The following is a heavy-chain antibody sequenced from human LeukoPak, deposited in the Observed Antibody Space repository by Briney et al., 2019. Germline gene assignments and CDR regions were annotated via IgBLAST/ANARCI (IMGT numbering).Heavy chain of an antibody. CDR2: MNPNSGNT. Sequence: GASVKVSCKASGYTFTSYDINWVRQATGQGLEWMGWMNPNSGNTGYAQKFQGRVTMTRNTSISTACMELSSLRSEDTAVYYCARTRYGGNYYYYYMDVWGKGTTVTISS. J-gene: IGHJ6*03. D-gene: IGHD4-23*01. CDR1: GYTFTSYD. V-gene: IGHV1-8*01. CDR3: ARTRYGGNYYYYYMDV.